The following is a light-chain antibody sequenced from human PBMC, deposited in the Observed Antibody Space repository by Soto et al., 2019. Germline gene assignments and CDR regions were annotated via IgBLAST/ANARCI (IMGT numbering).Light chain of an antibody. CDR2: TAS. CDR1: QSISSW. Sequence: DIQMTQSPSTLSTSVGDRVTITCRASQSISSWLAWYQQKPGKGPKLLIYTASSLESGVPSRFSGRGSGTEFTLTISSLQPDDFATYYGQQYNSYPWTFGQGTKVEIK. CDR3: QQYNSYPWT. V-gene: IGKV1-5*03. J-gene: IGKJ1*01.